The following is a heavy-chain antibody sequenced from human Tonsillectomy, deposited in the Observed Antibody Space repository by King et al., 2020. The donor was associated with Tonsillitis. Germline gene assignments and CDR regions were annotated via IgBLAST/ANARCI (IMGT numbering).Heavy chain of an antibody. V-gene: IGHV3-15*01. J-gene: IGHJ6*02. CDR1: GFTFTNAW. D-gene: IGHD4-17*01. CDR2: ITSKTDGGTI. Sequence: QLVQSGGGLIKPGGSLRLSCAASGFTFTNAWMTWVRQAPGKGLEWLGRITSKTDGGTIYYAAPVKGRFTISRDDLKNTVYLQMNSLKTEETAVYYCSTQIYGYQRGYNFYGMDVWGQGTTVTVSS. CDR3: STQIYGYQRGYNFYGMDV.